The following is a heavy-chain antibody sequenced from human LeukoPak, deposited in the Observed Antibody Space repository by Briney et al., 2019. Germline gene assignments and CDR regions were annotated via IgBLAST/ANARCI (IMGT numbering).Heavy chain of an antibody. V-gene: IGHV3-53*01. CDR2: IYTDGST. CDR1: GFTVSNNY. J-gene: IGHJ4*02. D-gene: IGHD3-3*02. Sequence: GGSLRLSCAVSGFTVSNNYMSWVRQAPGKGLEWVSVIYTDGSTYYANSMKGRFTISRDNSKNTLDLQMNSLRAEDTAVYYCARGGGAFCHNNCHRNFDYWGQGTLVTVSS. CDR3: ARGGGAFCHNNCHRNFDY.